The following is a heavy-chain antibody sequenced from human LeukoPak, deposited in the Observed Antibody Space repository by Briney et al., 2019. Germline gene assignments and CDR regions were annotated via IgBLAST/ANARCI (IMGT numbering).Heavy chain of an antibody. V-gene: IGHV1-69*13. D-gene: IGHD4-17*01. Sequence: SVKLSCKASGGTFSSYAISWVRQAPGQGLEWMGGIIPIFGTANYAQKFQGRVTITADESTSTAYMELSSLRSEDTAVYYCARAVLTTVTTNYYYGMDVWGQGTTVTVPS. CDR1: GGTFSSYA. CDR2: IIPIFGTA. CDR3: ARAVLTTVTTNYYYGMDV. J-gene: IGHJ6*02.